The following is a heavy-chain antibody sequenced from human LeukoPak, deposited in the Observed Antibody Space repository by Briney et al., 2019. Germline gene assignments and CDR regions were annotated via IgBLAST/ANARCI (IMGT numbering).Heavy chain of an antibody. CDR3: ARDVLVVRGVIDV. CDR2: IKQDGSEK. CDR1: GFNFGTSW. J-gene: IGHJ6*04. D-gene: IGHD3-10*01. Sequence: PGGSLRLSCAASGFNFGTSWMDWVRQAPGKGLEWVANIKQDGSEKYYLDSVKGRFTISRDNAKNSLYLQMNSLRAEDTAVYYCARDVLVVRGVIDVWGKGTTVTISS. V-gene: IGHV3-7*01.